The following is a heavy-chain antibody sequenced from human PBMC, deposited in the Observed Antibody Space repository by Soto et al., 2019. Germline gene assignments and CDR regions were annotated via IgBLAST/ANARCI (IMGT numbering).Heavy chain of an antibody. D-gene: IGHD3-22*01. J-gene: IGHJ4*02. CDR1: GFTFSSYG. CDR3: AKGRRIDNRYYYDSSGPLDY. Sequence: GGSLRLSCAASGFTFSSYGMHWVRQAPGKGLEWVAVISYDGSNKYYADSVKGRFTISRDNSKNTLYLQMNSLKAEDTAVYYCAKGRRIDNRYYYDSSGPLDYWGQGTLVTVSS. V-gene: IGHV3-30*18. CDR2: ISYDGSNK.